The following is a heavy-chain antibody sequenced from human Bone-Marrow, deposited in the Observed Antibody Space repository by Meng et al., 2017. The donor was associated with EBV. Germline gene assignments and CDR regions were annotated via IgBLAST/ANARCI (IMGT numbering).Heavy chain of an antibody. D-gene: IGHD3-10*01. V-gene: IGHV1-18*01. Sequence: QIQLVQSGGEVQKPGASVRVSCKTSGYTFSSFTLNWVCQVPGQGFEWVGWIHGYSANTHYAQKFHGRVNMSTDTSTDTSYMELKNLRPDDTAIYYCVRFSNYVLDHWGQGTLVTVSS. CDR3: VRFSNYVLDH. CDR1: GYTFSSFT. J-gene: IGHJ4*02. CDR2: IHGYSANT.